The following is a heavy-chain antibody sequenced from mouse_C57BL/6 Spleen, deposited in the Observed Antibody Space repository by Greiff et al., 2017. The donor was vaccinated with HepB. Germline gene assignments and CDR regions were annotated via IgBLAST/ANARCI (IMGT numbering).Heavy chain of an antibody. D-gene: IGHD4-1*01. Sequence: QVQLQQSGAELVRPGASVKMSCKASGYTFTSYTMHWVKQRPGQGLEWIGYINPSSGYTKYNQKFKDKATVTADKSSSTAYMQLSSLTSEDSAVYYCARSLGRYYFDYWGQGTTLTVSS. V-gene: IGHV1-4*01. CDR3: ARSLGRYYFDY. CDR2: INPSSGYT. J-gene: IGHJ2*01. CDR1: GYTFTSYT.